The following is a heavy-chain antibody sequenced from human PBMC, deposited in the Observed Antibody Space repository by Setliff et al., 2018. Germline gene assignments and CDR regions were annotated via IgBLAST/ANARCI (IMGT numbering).Heavy chain of an antibody. D-gene: IGHD3-3*01. Sequence: SETLSLTCAVSGYSISSGYYWGWIRQPPGKGLEWIGNIYHSGSTYYNPSLKSRVTISVDTSKNQFSLKLSSVTAADTAVYYCARAPRNFGVVINYYYYYYGMDVWGQGTTVTVSS. CDR3: ARAPRNFGVVINYYYYYYGMDV. V-gene: IGHV4-38-2*01. CDR1: GYSISSGYY. CDR2: IYHSGST. J-gene: IGHJ6*02.